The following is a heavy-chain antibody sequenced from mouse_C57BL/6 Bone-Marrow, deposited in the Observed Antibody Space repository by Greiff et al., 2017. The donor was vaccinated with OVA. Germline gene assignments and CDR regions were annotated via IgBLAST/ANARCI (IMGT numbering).Heavy chain of an antibody. CDR1: GYTFTDYY. CDR2: IYPGSGNT. CDR3: ARWVHYGYGDY. Sequence: QVQLQQSGAELVRPGASVKLSCKASGYTFTDYYINWVKQRPGQGLEWIARIYPGSGNTYYNEKFKGKATLTAEKSSSTAYMQLSSLTSEDSAVYFCARWVHYGYGDYWGQGTTLTVSS. J-gene: IGHJ2*01. V-gene: IGHV1-76*01. D-gene: IGHD2-2*01.